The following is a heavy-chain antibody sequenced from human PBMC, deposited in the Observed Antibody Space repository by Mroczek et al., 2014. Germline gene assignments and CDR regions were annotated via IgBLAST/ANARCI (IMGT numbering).Heavy chain of an antibody. CDR3: ATTPHIVVVIAINDAFDI. V-gene: IGHV4-59*01. Sequence: QVQLQQWGPGLVKPSETLSLTCTVSGGSISSYYWSWIRQPPGKGLEWIGYIYYSGSTNYNPSLKSRVTISVDTSKNQFSLKLSSVTAADTAVYYCATTPHIVVVIAINDAFDIVGPRDNGHRLF. CDR2: IYYSGST. J-gene: IGHJ3*02. D-gene: IGHD2-21*01. CDR1: GGSISSYY.